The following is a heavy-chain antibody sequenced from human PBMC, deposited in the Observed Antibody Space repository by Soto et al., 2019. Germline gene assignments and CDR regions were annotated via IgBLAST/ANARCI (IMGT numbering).Heavy chain of an antibody. Sequence: LSLTCTVSGGSITTGGSYWSWIRQHPGTGLEWIGNIYHSGNTYYNPSLKSRLTISVDTSKNHFSLMVDSVTAADTAVYYCARARFQVLYGKPYFDSWGQGTLVTVSS. CDR2: IYHSGNT. J-gene: IGHJ4*02. CDR1: GGSITTGGSY. D-gene: IGHD2-2*02. V-gene: IGHV4-31*03. CDR3: ARARFQVLYGKPYFDS.